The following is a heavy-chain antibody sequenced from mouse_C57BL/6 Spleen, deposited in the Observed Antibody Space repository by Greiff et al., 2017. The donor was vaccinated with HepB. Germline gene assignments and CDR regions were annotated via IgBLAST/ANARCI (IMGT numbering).Heavy chain of an antibody. CDR2: IYYSGTI. J-gene: IGHJ4*01. CDR3: ARTGLGYGSSFYYAMDY. Sequence: EVKLMESGPGLVKPSQSVFLTCTVTGISITTGNYRWSWIRQFPGNKLEWIGYIYYSGTISYKPSLTSRTTITRDTPKNQFFLEMNSLTAEDTATYYCARTGLGYGSSFYYAMDYWGQGTSGTVSS. D-gene: IGHD1-1*01. CDR1: GISITTGNYR. V-gene: IGHV3-5*01.